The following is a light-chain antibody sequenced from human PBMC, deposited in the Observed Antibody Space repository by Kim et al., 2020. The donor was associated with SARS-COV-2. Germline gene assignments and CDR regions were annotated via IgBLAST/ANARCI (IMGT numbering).Light chain of an antibody. CDR1: SYNIGNNY. Sequence: PEQKVTSSCSGSSYNIGNNYVTWYQQFPGTAPERLIYDDNKRPSGIPDRFSGSKSGTSAALGITGLQTGDEADYYCATWDSSLRGVFGGGTQLTVL. V-gene: IGLV1-51*01. CDR3: ATWDSSLRGV. CDR2: DDN. J-gene: IGLJ3*02.